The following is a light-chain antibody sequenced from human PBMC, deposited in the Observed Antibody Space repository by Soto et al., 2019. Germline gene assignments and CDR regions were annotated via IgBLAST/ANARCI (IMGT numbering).Light chain of an antibody. CDR1: QSVSNY. J-gene: IGKJ3*01. CDR2: GAS. V-gene: IGKV3-20*01. CDR3: PQYGSYGT. Sequence: ESVLTQSPATLSLSPGERATLSCRASQSVSNYLAWYQQKPGQAPRLLIYGASSRATGIPDRFSGSGSGTDFTLTISRLEPEDFAVYYCPQYGSYGTFGPGTKVDIK.